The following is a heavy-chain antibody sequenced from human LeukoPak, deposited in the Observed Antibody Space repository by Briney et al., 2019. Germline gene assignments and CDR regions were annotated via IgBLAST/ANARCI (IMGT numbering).Heavy chain of an antibody. V-gene: IGHV1-46*01. CDR3: ARVGDYVWGSYRYRGDSYGMDV. CDR2: INPSGGST. J-gene: IGHJ6*02. CDR1: GYTFTSYY. D-gene: IGHD3-16*02. Sequence: GASVKVSCKASGYTFTSYYMHWVRQAPGQGLEWMGIINPSGGSTSYAQKFQGRVTMTRDTSTSTVYMELSSLRSEDTAVYYCARVGDYVWGSYRYRGDSYGMDVWGQGTTVTVSS.